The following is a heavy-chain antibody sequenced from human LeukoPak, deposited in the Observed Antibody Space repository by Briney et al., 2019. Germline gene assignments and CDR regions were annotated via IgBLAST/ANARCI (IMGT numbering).Heavy chain of an antibody. CDR2: MYNTGST. CDR1: GGSISSYH. CDR3: AGLVGRYSSGLYYYYFDY. D-gene: IGHD3-22*01. Sequence: SETLSLTCTVSGGSISSYHWTWMRQAPGKGLEWIGYMYNTGSTNYNPSLKSRVTISAETSKNQFSLKLTSVTAADTAVYYCAGLVGRYSSGLYYYYFDYWGQGTLVTVSS. V-gene: IGHV4-59*01. J-gene: IGHJ4*02.